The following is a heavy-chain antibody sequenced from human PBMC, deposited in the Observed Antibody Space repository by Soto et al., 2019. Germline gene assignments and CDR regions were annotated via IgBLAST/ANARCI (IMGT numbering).Heavy chain of an antibody. CDR1: GFTVSSNY. D-gene: IGHD5-12*01. J-gene: IGHJ6*02. CDR3: ASPGGYSGQNYYYGMDV. CDR2: IYSGGST. V-gene: IGHV3-53*01. Sequence: PGGSLRLSCAASGFTVSSNYMSWVRQAPGKGLEWVSVIYSGGSTYYADSVKGRFTISRDNSKNTLYLQMNSLRAEDTAVYYCASPGGYSGQNYYYGMDVWGQGTTVTVSS.